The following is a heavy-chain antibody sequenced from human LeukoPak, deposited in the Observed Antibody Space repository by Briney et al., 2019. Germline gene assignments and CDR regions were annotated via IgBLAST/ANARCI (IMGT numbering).Heavy chain of an antibody. CDR2: IYPGDSDT. Sequence: GESLKISCKGSGYSFTNYWIGWVRQMPGKGLDWMGMIYPGDSDTRYSPSFQGQVTISADKSISTAYLQWSSLEASDTAMYFCARHGSSYFEPRYNWFDPWGQGTLVTVSS. D-gene: IGHD3-9*01. CDR1: GYSFTNYW. V-gene: IGHV5-51*01. CDR3: ARHGSSYFEPRYNWFDP. J-gene: IGHJ5*02.